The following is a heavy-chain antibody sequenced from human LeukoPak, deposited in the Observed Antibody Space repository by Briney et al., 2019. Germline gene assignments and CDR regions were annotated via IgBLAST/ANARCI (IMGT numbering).Heavy chain of an antibody. Sequence: GASVTVSCKASGYTFTSYDINWVRQATGQGLEWMGWMNPNSGNTGYAQKFQGRVTMTRNTSISTAYMELSSLRSEDTAVYYCASPNRYDILTGYFSNNWFDPWGQGTLVTVSS. CDR3: ASPNRYDILTGYFSNNWFDP. J-gene: IGHJ5*02. D-gene: IGHD3-9*01. CDR2: MNPNSGNT. V-gene: IGHV1-8*01. CDR1: GYTFTSYD.